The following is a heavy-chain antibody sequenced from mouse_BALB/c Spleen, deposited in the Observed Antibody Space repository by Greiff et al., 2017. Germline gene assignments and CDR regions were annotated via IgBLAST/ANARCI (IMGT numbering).Heavy chain of an antibody. J-gene: IGHJ3*01. CDR1: GYSITSGYY. Sequence: EVKLQESGPGLVKPSQSLSLTCSVTGYSITSGYYWNWIRQFPGNKLEWMGYISYDGSNNYNPSLKNRISITRDTSKNQFFLKLNSVTTEDTATYYCASYYRYGFAYWGQGTLVTVSA. V-gene: IGHV3-6*02. CDR2: ISYDGSN. D-gene: IGHD2-14*01. CDR3: ASYYRYGFAY.